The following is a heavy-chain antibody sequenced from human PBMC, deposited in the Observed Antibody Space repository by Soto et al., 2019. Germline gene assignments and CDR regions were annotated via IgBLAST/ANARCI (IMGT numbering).Heavy chain of an antibody. J-gene: IGHJ4*02. Sequence: TSETLSLTCSVSGGSINSGDYYWSWIRQSPGKGLEWIGYIYYSGSTYYNPSPKSRSTISIDTSKNQFFLNVDSVTAADTAVYYCARLYTGYEAFDYWGQGTLVTVSS. D-gene: IGHD5-12*01. CDR1: GGSINSGDYY. CDR2: IYYSGST. V-gene: IGHV4-30-4*01. CDR3: ARLYTGYEAFDY.